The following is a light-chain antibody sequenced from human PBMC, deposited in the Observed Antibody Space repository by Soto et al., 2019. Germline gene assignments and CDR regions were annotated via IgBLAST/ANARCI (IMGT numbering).Light chain of an antibody. CDR2: AAS. CDR3: QQLYTLPFT. Sequence: DIQMTQAPSSLSASLGDRLTITCRASQGISNYLAWYQQKPGKVPKLLIYAASTLQSGVPSRFSGSGSGTEFTLTISGLLPEDFAAYHCQQLYTLPFTFGQGTRLEI. J-gene: IGKJ5*01. CDR1: QGISNY. V-gene: IGKV1-27*01.